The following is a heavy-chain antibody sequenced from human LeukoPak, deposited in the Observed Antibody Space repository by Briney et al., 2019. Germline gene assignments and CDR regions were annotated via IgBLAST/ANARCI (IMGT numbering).Heavy chain of an antibody. CDR2: IYHSGRT. J-gene: IGHJ5*02. V-gene: IGHV4-38-2*02. D-gene: IGHD3-10*01. CDR3: ASSRAGDWFDP. CDR1: GYSISSGYY. Sequence: PSETLSLTCTVSGYSISSGYYWGWIRQPPGKGLEWIGSIYHSGRTFYNPSLKSRVTISVDTSKNQFSLKLSSVTAADTAVYCASSRAGDWFDPWGQGTLVTVSS.